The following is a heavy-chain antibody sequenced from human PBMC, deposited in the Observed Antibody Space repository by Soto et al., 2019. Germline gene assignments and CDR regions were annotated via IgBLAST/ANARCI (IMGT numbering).Heavy chain of an antibody. CDR1: GGSLSSGEYY. V-gene: IGHV4-30-4*01. Sequence: SETLSLTCTVSGGSLSSGEYYWSCVRQPPGKGLEWIGYIYYSGSTYYNPSLKSRVTISVDTSKNQFSLKLSSVTAADTAVYYCARGGSYCSSTSCYASWFDPWGQGTLVTVSS. CDR3: ARGGSYCSSTSCYASWFDP. CDR2: IYYSGST. J-gene: IGHJ5*02. D-gene: IGHD2-2*01.